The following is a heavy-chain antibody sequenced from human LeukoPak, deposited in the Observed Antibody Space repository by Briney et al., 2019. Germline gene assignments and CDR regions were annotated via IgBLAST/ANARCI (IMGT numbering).Heavy chain of an antibody. J-gene: IGHJ4*02. Sequence: GGSLRLSCAASGFTFSSYSMHWVRQAPGKGLEWVSSIIGSGNSIYYAGSVKGRFTISRDNAKNSLYLQMNSLRVEDTAVYYCARDASGYDRSFDYWGQGTLVTVSS. CDR2: IIGSGNSI. D-gene: IGHD5-12*01. CDR3: ARDASGYDRSFDY. V-gene: IGHV3-21*06. CDR1: GFTFSSYS.